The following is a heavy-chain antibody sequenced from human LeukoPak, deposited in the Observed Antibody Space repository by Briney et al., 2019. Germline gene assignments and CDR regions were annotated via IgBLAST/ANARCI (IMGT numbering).Heavy chain of an antibody. J-gene: IGHJ4*02. CDR3: ARSSGYYYAYFDY. D-gene: IGHD3-22*01. V-gene: IGHV1-46*01. CDR2: IDPRGGTS. Sequence: ASVKVSCKASGYTFTSYFIHWVRQAPGQGLEWMAIIDPRGGTSTYAQKFQDRLTVTRDTSTSTVYMGLSSLRSEDTAVYFCARSSGYYYAYFDYWGQGTLVSVSS. CDR1: GYTFTSYF.